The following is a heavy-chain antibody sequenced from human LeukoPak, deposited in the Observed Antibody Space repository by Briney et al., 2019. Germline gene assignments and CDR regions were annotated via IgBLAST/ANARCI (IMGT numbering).Heavy chain of an antibody. J-gene: IGHJ5*02. CDR2: IYYSGST. D-gene: IGHD3-16*02. CDR1: GGSISSYY. Sequence: SETLSLTRTVWGGSISSYYWSWIRQPPGKGLEWIGYIYYSGSTNYNPSLKSRVTISVDTSKNQFSLKLSSVTAADKAVYYCARGSDYVWGSYRNTAGGWFDPWGQGTLVTVSS. V-gene: IGHV4-59*01. CDR3: ARGSDYVWGSYRNTAGGWFDP.